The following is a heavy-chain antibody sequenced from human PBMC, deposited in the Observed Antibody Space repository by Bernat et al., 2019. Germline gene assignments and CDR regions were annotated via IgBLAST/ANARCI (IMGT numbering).Heavy chain of an antibody. CDR1: GGSISSGCYS. D-gene: IGHD3-22*01. V-gene: IGHV4-30-2*01. CDR2: IYHSGST. J-gene: IGHJ4*02. CDR3: ATYYYDSSGYYSRVY. Sequence: QLQLQESGSGLVKPSQTLSLTCAVSGGSISSGCYSWSWIRQPPGKGLEWIGYIYHSGSTYYNPSLKSRVTISVDRAKNQFSMKLSSVTAADTAVYYCATYYYDSSGYYSRVYWGQGTLVTVSS.